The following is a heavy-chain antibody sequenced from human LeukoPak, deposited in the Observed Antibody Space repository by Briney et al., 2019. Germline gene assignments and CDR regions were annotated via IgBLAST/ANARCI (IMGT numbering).Heavy chain of an antibody. V-gene: IGHV3-7*01. CDR1: GFTFSSYW. CDR2: IKRDGSEK. Sequence: GGSLRLSCAASGFTFSSYWMSWVRQAPGKGLEWVANIKRDGSEKYYVDSVKGRFTISRDNAKNSLYLQMNSLRAEDTALYFCARYLRGSSPSYWGQGTLVTVSS. D-gene: IGHD6-13*01. J-gene: IGHJ4*02. CDR3: ARYLRGSSPSY.